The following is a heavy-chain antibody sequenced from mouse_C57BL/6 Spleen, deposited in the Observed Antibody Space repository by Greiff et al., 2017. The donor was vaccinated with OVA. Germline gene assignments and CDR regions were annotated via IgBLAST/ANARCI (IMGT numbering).Heavy chain of an antibody. CDR1: GFNIKNTY. CDR3: AITTVVDWYCDV. D-gene: IGHD1-1*01. Sequence: EVQLQQSVAELVRPGASVKLSCTASGFNIKNTYMHWVKQRPEQGLEWIGRIDPANGNTKYAPKLQGKATITADTSANTAYLQLSSLTSEDTAIYYCAITTVVDWYCDVGGTGTTVTVSS. J-gene: IGHJ1*03. V-gene: IGHV14-3*01. CDR2: IDPANGNT.